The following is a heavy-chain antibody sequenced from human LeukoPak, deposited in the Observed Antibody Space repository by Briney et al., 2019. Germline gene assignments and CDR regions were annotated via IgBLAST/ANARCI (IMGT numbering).Heavy chain of an antibody. CDR2: ISGSGGRT. J-gene: IGHJ4*02. D-gene: IGHD3-9*01. CDR1: GFTFSSYA. V-gene: IGHV3-23*01. Sequence: GGSLRLSCAASGFTFSSYAMSWVRQAPGKGLEWVSSISGSGGRTHYADSVRGRFTISRDNSKNTLYLQMDSLRAEDTAVYYCAKAGPGNSLRYFDWLLEGETKGPYYFDYWGQGTLVTVSS. CDR3: AKAGPGNSLRYFDWLLEGETKGPYYFDY.